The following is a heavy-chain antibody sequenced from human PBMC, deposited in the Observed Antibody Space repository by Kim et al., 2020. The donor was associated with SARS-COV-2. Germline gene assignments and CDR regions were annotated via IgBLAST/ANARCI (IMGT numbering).Heavy chain of an antibody. CDR1: GFTFTGHA. CDR2: IDGSDGTT. CDR3: LKGGWGWIWDY. V-gene: IGHV3-23*01. Sequence: GGSLRLSCTTSGFTFTGHAMSWVRQALGKGLEWVSSIDGSDGTTYYVDSVKGRFSISRDDSKNTLYLQMSALRADDTAACYCLKGGWGWIWDYWGQGTLVTVSS. J-gene: IGHJ4*02. D-gene: IGHD2-21*01.